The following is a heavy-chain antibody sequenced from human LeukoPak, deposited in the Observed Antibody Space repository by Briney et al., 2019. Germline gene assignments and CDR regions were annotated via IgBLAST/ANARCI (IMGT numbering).Heavy chain of an antibody. CDR1: GGSFSGYY. D-gene: IGHD4-23*01. V-gene: IGHV4-34*01. J-gene: IGHJ4*02. CDR3: ARGGRGNGKFDY. CDR2: INHSGST. Sequence: SETLSLTCAVYGGSFSGYYWSWIRQPPGKGLEWIGEINHSGSTNYNPSLKSRVTISVDTSKNQFSLKLSSVTAADTAVYYCARGGRGNGKFDYWGQGTLVTVSS.